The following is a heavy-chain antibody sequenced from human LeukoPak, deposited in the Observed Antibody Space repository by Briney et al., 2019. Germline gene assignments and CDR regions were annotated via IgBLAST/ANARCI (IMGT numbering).Heavy chain of an antibody. V-gene: IGHV3-53*04. Sequence: GRSLRLSCAASGFTFSSYGMHWVRQAPGKGLEWVSVIHRGGSTPYADSVKGRFTISRHNSKNTLYLRVNSLRAEDTAVYFCARGGSSGNDYSSFDIWGQGTMVTVCS. J-gene: IGHJ3*02. CDR2: IHRGGST. D-gene: IGHD5-12*01. CDR1: GFTFSSYG. CDR3: ARGGSSGNDYSSFDI.